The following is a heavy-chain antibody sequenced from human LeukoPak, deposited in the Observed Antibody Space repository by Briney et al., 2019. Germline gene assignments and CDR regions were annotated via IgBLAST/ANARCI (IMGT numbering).Heavy chain of an antibody. V-gene: IGHV4-34*01. J-gene: IGHJ4*02. CDR2: INHSGST. Sequence: PSETLSLTCAVYGGSFSGYYWSWIRQPPGKGLEWIGEINHSGSTNYNPSLKSRVTISVDTSKNQFSLKLSSVTAADTAVYYCARTNRYSSSWCEKTYYFDYWGQGTLVTVSS. CDR3: ARTNRYSSSWCEKTYYFDY. CDR1: GGSFSGYY. D-gene: IGHD6-13*01.